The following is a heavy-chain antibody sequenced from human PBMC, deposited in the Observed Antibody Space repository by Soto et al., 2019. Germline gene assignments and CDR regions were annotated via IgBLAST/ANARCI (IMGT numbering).Heavy chain of an antibody. Sequence: PSETLSLTCAVSGGSISSGGYSWSWIRQPPGKGLEWIGYIYHSGSTYYNPSLKSRVTISVDTSKNQFSLKLSSVTAADTAVYYCARRYGGNFDYWGQGILVTVSS. CDR2: IYHSGST. CDR3: ARRYGGNFDY. V-gene: IGHV4-30-2*02. J-gene: IGHJ4*02. D-gene: IGHD1-26*01. CDR1: GGSISSGGYS.